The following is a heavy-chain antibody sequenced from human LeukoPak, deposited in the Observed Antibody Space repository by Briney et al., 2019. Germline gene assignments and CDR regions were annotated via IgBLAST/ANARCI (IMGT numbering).Heavy chain of an antibody. CDR1: GYSISSGYY. Sequence: SETLSLTCTVSGYSISSGYYWGWIRQSPEKGLEWIASMHYSGSTYYNPPLKSRVTISLDTSNNQFSLKLRFVTAADTALYYCARLGYCSSTDCYFDYWGQGTLVTVSS. D-gene: IGHD2-2*01. V-gene: IGHV4-38-2*02. CDR2: MHYSGST. J-gene: IGHJ4*02. CDR3: ARLGYCSSTDCYFDY.